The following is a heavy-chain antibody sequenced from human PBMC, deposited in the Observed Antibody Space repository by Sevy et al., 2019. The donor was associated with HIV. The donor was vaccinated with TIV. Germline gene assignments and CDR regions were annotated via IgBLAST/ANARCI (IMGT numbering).Heavy chain of an antibody. CDR3: ARAPRELGDYGDYEGGFDY. Sequence: SETLSLTCTVSGGSISSYYWSWIRQPPGKGLEWIGYIYYSGSTNYNPSLKSRVTISVDTSKNQFSLKLSSVTAADTAVYYCARAPRELGDYGDYEGGFDYWGQGILVTVSS. J-gene: IGHJ4*02. CDR1: GGSISSYY. CDR2: IYYSGST. V-gene: IGHV4-59*13. D-gene: IGHD4-17*01.